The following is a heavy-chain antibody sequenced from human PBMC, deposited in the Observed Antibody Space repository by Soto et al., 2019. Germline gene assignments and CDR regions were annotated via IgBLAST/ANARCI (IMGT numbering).Heavy chain of an antibody. J-gene: IGHJ6*02. D-gene: IGHD3-3*01. CDR3: ARQRYYDFWSGYYGLYYYGMDV. Sequence: QLQLQESGPGLVKPSETLSLTCTVSGGSISSSSYYWGWIRQPPGKGLEWIGSIYYSGSTYYNPSLKSRVTISVDTSKNQFSLKLSSVTAADTAVYYCARQRYYDFWSGYYGLYYYGMDVWGQGTTVTVSS. V-gene: IGHV4-39*01. CDR2: IYYSGST. CDR1: GGSISSSSYY.